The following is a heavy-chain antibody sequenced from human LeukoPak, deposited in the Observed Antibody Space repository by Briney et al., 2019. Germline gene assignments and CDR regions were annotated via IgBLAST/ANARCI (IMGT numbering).Heavy chain of an antibody. CDR1: GFTFRSYW. Sequence: GGSLRLSCAASGFTFRSYWMSWVRQAPGKGLEWVANIKQDGSEKYFVDSVKGRFTISRDNAKNSLYPQMNSLRAEDTAVYYCARDKALMLRGVIIRENYYYYMDVWGKGTTVTISS. V-gene: IGHV3-7*01. J-gene: IGHJ6*03. CDR2: IKQDGSEK. CDR3: ARDKALMLRGVIIRENYYYYMDV. D-gene: IGHD3-10*01.